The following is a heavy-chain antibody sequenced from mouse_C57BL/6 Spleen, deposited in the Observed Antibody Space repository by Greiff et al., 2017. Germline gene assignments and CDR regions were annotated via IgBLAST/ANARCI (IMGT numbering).Heavy chain of an antibody. CDR3: VESGFAY. J-gene: IGHJ3*01. V-gene: IGHV10-1*01. Sequence: GGGLVQPKGSLKLSCAASGFSFNTYAMNWVRQAPGKGLEWVARIRSKSNNYATYYADSVKDRFTISRDDSESMLYLQMNNLKTEDTAMYYCVESGFAYWGQGTLVTVSA. CDR2: IRSKSNNYAT. CDR1: GFSFNTYA.